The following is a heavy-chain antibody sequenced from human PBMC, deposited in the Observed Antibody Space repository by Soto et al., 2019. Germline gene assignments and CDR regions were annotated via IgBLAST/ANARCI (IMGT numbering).Heavy chain of an antibody. V-gene: IGHV4-34*01. CDR2: INHSGST. J-gene: IGHJ4*02. D-gene: IGHD6-13*01. Sequence: QVQLQQWGAGLLKPSETLSLTCAVYGGSFSGYYWSWIRQPPGKGLEWIGEINHSGSTNYNPSLKTRVTRSVDTAKKQFSLKLSSVAAADTAGYYCARGYIGRTYSSSFVLDYWGQGTLVTVSS. CDR1: GGSFSGYY. CDR3: ARGYIGRTYSSSFVLDY.